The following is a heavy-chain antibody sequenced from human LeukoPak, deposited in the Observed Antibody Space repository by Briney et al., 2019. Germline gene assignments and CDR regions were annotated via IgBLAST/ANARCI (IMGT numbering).Heavy chain of an antibody. J-gene: IGHJ6*03. CDR2: IYKSGTT. V-gene: IGHV4-4*07. Sequence: SSGTLSLTCTVSGESINPYYWNWIRQSAGKGLEWIGHIYKSGTTNFNPSLTSRVTMSLDTSRNKFSLKLRSVTAADTAVYFCARSFLDYMDVWGKGTTVTVSS. D-gene: IGHD2/OR15-2a*01. CDR1: GESINPYY. CDR3: ARSFLDYMDV.